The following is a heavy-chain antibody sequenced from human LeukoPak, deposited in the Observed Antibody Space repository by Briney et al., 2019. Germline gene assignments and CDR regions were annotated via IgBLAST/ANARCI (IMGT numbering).Heavy chain of an antibody. J-gene: IGHJ4*02. CDR3: ARDEVDSSGWYSRFDY. CDR1: GFTFSTSW. D-gene: IGHD6-19*01. Sequence: GGSLRLSCAASGFTFSTSWMSWVRQAPGKGLEWVANINEDGSEKYYVDSVKGRFTISRDNAKNSLYLQMNSLRDEDTAVYYCARDEVDSSGWYSRFDYWGQGTLVTVSS. V-gene: IGHV3-7*01. CDR2: INEDGSEK.